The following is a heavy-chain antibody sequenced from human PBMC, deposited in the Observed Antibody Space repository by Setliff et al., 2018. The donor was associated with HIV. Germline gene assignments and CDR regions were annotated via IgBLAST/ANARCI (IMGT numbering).Heavy chain of an antibody. CDR2: SIPIFGTT. V-gene: IGHV1-69*13. J-gene: IGHJ3*02. Sequence: SVKVSCKASGDTFSTYTIGWVRQAPGQGLAWMGGSIPIFGTTTYAQNLQDRLTITADESTSTAYIQLSSLRSEDTAVYFCARERRSGSYGGIDAFDIWGQGTMVTVSS. CDR3: ARERRSGSYGGIDAFDI. D-gene: IGHD1-26*01. CDR1: GDTFSTYT.